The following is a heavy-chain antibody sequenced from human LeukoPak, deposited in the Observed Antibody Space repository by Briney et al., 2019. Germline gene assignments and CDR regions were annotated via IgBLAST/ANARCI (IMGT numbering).Heavy chain of an antibody. CDR3: AKARYSSGYDVDI. CDR1: GFTFSSYG. Sequence: PGGSLRLSCAASGFTFSSYGMHWVRQAPGKGLEWVAVISYDGSNKYYADSVKGRFTISGDNSKNTLYPQMNSLRAEDTAVYYCAKARYSSGYDVDIWGQGTMVTVSS. D-gene: IGHD3-22*01. CDR2: ISYDGSNK. J-gene: IGHJ3*02. V-gene: IGHV3-30*18.